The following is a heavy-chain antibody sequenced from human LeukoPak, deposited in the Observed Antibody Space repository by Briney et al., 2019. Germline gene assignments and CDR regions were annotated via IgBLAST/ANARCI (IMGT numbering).Heavy chain of an antibody. V-gene: IGHV3-7*01. CDR2: INQFESQI. Sequence: GGSLRLSCVASGFTFRDYWMSWVRQAPGRGLEWLALINQFESQIYYADSVRGRFTISRDNAKNSLYLQMNSLRAEDTAMYYCAKDPDHCFSPECYDVYWGQGNMVTVSS. J-gene: IGHJ4*02. CDR1: GFTFRDYW. CDR3: AKDPDHCFSPECYDVY. D-gene: IGHD2-21*01.